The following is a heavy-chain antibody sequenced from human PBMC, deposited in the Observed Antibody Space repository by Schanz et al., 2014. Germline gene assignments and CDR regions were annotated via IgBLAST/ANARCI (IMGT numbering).Heavy chain of an antibody. J-gene: IGHJ4*02. Sequence: QVQLVESGGGVVQPGRSLRLSCAVSGFTFSSYGMHWVRQAPGKGLEWVALISYDGSNKHYADSVKGRFTLSRDNSKNTLYLQMNSLIVEDTAVYYCAKEGTVVSGSPRDYWGRGTLVTVSS. CDR2: ISYDGSNK. D-gene: IGHD3-10*01. V-gene: IGHV3-30*18. CDR3: AKEGTVVSGSPRDY. CDR1: GFTFSSYG.